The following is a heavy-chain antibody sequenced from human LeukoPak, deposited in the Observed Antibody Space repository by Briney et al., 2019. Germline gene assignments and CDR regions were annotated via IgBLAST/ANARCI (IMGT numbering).Heavy chain of an antibody. D-gene: IGHD2-15*01. CDR2: ISSSGSTI. CDR3: AIDFARSGGVPGVYAFDI. Sequence: GGSLRLSCAASGFTSSDYYMSWIRQAPGKGLEWVSYISSSGSTIYYADSVKGRFTISRDNAKNSLYLQMNSLRAEDTAVYYCAIDFARSGGVPGVYAFDIWGQGTMVTVSS. J-gene: IGHJ3*02. CDR1: GFTSSDYY. V-gene: IGHV3-11*04.